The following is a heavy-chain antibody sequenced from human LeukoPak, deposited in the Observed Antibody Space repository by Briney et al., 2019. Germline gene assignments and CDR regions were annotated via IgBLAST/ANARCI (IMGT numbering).Heavy chain of an antibody. CDR1: GFSFLHYG. CDR2: ISSDGSKE. D-gene: IGHD2-15*01. Sequence: GGSLRLSCAASGFSFLHYGMHWVRQAPGKGLEGVAFISSDGSKEYYADSVKGRFTISRDNSKNTLYLHVNSPRAEDTAVFFCAKDGYCSGGSCYANFFDRWGQGTLVTVSS. V-gene: IGHV3-30*18. CDR3: AKDGYCSGGSCYANFFDR. J-gene: IGHJ4*02.